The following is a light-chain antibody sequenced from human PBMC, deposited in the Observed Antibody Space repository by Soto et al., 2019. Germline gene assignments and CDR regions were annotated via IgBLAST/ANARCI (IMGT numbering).Light chain of an antibody. J-gene: IGKJ4*02. CDR3: QQYYKTPT. Sequence: EMVMTQSPGTLSLSQGEIVLLSCRASQSIDSNYLSWYQQKAGQAPRLLLSGASTRATGIPARFSGSGSGTHFTLPISSLQAEDVAMYYCQQYYKTPTFGRGTKV. CDR2: GAS. CDR1: QSIDSNY. V-gene: IGKV3D-7*01.